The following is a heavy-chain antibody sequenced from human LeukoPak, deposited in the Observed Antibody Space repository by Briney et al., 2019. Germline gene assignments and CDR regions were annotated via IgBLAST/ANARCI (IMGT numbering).Heavy chain of an antibody. J-gene: IGHJ6*04. CDR3: ARDGYCSSTSCGYYYGMDV. Sequence: ASVTVSCKASGYTFTSYGISWVRQAPGQGLEWMRWISAYKGNTNYAQKLQGRVTMTTDTSTSTAYMELRSLRSDDTAVYYCARDGYCSSTSCGYYYGMDVWGKGTTVTVSS. CDR2: ISAYKGNT. D-gene: IGHD2-2*03. CDR1: GYTFTSYG. V-gene: IGHV1-18*04.